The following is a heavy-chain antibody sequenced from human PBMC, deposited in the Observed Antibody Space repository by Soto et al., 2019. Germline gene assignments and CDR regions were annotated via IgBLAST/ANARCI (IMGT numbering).Heavy chain of an antibody. CDR1: GGSISSSSYY. J-gene: IGHJ5*02. V-gene: IGHV4-39*01. CDR2: IYYSGST. D-gene: IGHD2-15*01. CDR3: ARQGVVAATPLDWFDP. Sequence: PSETLSLTCTVSGGSISSSSYYWGWIRQLPGKGLEWIGSIYYSGSTYYNPSLKSRVTISVDTSKNQFSLKLSSVTAADTAVYYCARQGVVAATPLDWFDPWGQGTLVTVSS.